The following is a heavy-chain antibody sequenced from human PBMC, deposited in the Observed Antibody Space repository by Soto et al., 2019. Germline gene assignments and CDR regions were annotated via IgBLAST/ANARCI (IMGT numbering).Heavy chain of an antibody. Sequence: QVQLQESGPGLVKPSETLSLTCTVSGGSISNYYWSWIRQPPGKGLEWIGYIYYSGSTNYNPSLKGRVTISVDKSKNHFSLKLSSVTAADTAVYYCARRWGGTFDIWGQGTMVTVSS. CDR2: IYYSGST. D-gene: IGHD3-10*01. J-gene: IGHJ3*02. CDR1: GGSISNYY. CDR3: ARRWGGTFDI. V-gene: IGHV4-59*08.